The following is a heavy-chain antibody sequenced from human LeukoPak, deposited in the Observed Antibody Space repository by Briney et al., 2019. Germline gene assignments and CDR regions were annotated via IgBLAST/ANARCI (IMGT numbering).Heavy chain of an antibody. J-gene: IGHJ4*02. V-gene: IGHV3-15*01. CDR1: GFTFLRHG. CDR3: TTGPPTTVDFDY. CDR2: IKSKTDGGTT. Sequence: GGSLRLSCAASGFTFLRHGMTWFRQAPGKGLEWVGRIKSKTDGGTTDYAAPVKGTFTISTDDSKNTVYLQMNSLKTEDTAVYYCTTGPPTTVDFDYWGQGTLVTVSS. D-gene: IGHD1-7*01.